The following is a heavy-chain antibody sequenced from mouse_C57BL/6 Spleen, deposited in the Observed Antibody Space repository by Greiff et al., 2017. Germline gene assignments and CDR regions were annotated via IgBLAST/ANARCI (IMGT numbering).Heavy chain of an antibody. V-gene: IGHV7-1*01. J-gene: IGHJ3*01. D-gene: IGHD2-5*01. CDR1: GFTLSDFY. Sequence: DVMLVESGGGLVQSGRSLRLSCATSGFTLSDFYMEWVRQAPGKGLEWIAASRHKANDYTTAYSASVKGRFIASRDPSQSILYLQLNALRSVDSARYDSARDAPYSNYAFAYWGQWTRVTVSA. CDR3: ARDAPYSNYAFAY. CDR2: SRHKANDYTT.